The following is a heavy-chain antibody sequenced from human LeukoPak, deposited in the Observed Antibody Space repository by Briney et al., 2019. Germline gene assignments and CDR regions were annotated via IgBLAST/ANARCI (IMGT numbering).Heavy chain of an antibody. CDR1: GFTFNHFW. J-gene: IGHJ4*02. CDR3: VRAIGANVSY. CDR2: IKKTGSET. D-gene: IGHD3-10*01. V-gene: IGHV3-7*03. Sequence: GGSLRLSCAASGFTFNHFWMSWIRQAPGKGLEWVAYIKKTGSETYYVDSVRGRFTISRDNAENSLYLQMNSLRAEDTAVYYCVRAIGANVSYWGQGTLVTVSS.